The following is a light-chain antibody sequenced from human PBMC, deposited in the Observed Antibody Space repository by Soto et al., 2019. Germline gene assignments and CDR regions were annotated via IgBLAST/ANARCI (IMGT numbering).Light chain of an antibody. J-gene: IGLJ3*02. CDR2: GNS. V-gene: IGLV1-40*01. CDR3: QSYDSSLSAL. CDR1: SSNIGAGYD. Sequence: HSVLTQPPSVSGAPGQRVLISCTGSSSNIGAGYDVHWYQQLPGTAPKLLIYGNSNRPSVVPDRFSGSKSGTSASLAITGLQAEDDADYYCQSYDSSLSALFGGGTKLTVL.